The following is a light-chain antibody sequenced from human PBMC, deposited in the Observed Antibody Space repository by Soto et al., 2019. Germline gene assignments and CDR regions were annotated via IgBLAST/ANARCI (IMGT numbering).Light chain of an antibody. J-gene: IGKJ3*01. CDR3: QRYGSSPRFT. V-gene: IGKV3-20*01. Sequence: EIVLTQSPGTLSVSPGERATLSCRASQSVSSSYLAWYQHKPGQAPRLLIYGASNRATGIPDRFSGSGSGTDFTLTISRLEPEDLAVHHCQRYGSSPRFTFGPGTKVDIK. CDR1: QSVSSSY. CDR2: GAS.